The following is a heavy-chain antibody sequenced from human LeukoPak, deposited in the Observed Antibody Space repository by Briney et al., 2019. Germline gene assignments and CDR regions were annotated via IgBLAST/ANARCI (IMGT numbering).Heavy chain of an antibody. V-gene: IGHV3-53*05. CDR3: ARDPEAVAGTRGAYYYYGMDV. J-gene: IGHJ6*02. CDR1: GFTVSSNY. D-gene: IGHD6-19*01. CDR2: IYSGGST. Sequence: GGSLRLSCAASGFTVSSNYMSWVRQAPGKGLEWVSVIYSGGSTYYADSVKGRFTISRDNSKNTLYLQMNSLRAEDTAVYYCARDPEAVAGTRGAYYYYGMDVWGQGTTVTVSS.